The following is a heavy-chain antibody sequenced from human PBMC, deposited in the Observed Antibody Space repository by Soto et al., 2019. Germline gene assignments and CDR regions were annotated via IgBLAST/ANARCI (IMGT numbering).Heavy chain of an antibody. D-gene: IGHD3-16*01. CDR3: AREPVPFGADY. Sequence: SETLSLTCTVSGGSISSYYWSWIRQPPGKGLEWIGYIYYSGSTNYNPSLKSRVTISVDTSKNQFSLKLSSVTAADTAVYYCAREPVPFGADYWGQGTLVTVSS. J-gene: IGHJ4*02. CDR1: GGSISSYY. CDR2: IYYSGST. V-gene: IGHV4-59*01.